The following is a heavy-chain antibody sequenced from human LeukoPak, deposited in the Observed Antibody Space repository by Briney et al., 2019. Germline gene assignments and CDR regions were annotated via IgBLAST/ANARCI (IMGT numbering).Heavy chain of an antibody. CDR3: AGYQLWFQNDV. CDR2: IYPSGAT. V-gene: IGHV4-34*01. D-gene: IGHD3-22*01. CDR1: GGSFGANC. J-gene: IGHJ4*02. Sequence: SETLSLTCAVSGGSFGANCWSWIRQPPGGGLEWIAEIYPSGATQYNPSLTGRVTISADRSKSQFSLRLSSVTAADTAVYYCAGYQLWFQNDVWGQGTLVTVSS.